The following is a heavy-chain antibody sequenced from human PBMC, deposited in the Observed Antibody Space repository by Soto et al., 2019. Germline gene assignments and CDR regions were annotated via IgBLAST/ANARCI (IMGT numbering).Heavy chain of an antibody. D-gene: IGHD2-15*01. CDR3: ARDIRVAVVADYYYDYGMDV. J-gene: IGHJ6*02. V-gene: IGHV1-69*01. CDR2: IIPIFGTA. CDR1: GGTFSSYA. Sequence: QVQLVQSGAEVKKPGSSVKVSCKASGGTFSSYAISWVRQAPGQGLEWMGGIIPIFGTANYAQKFQGRVTITADESTSTAYRELSSLRAEDTAVYYCARDIRVAVVADYYYDYGMDVWGQGTTVTVSS.